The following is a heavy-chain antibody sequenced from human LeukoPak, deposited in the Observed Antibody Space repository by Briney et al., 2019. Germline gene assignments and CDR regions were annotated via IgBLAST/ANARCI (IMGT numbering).Heavy chain of an antibody. CDR2: IYYSGST. CDR3: ARMGSSWDDAFDI. V-gene: IGHV4-59*01. CDR1: GVSISSYY. J-gene: IGHJ3*02. Sequence: SETLSLTCTVSGVSISSYYWSWIRQPPGKGLEWIGYIYYSGSTNYNPSLKSRVTISVDTSKNQFSLKLSSVTAADTAVYYCARMGSSWDDAFDIWGQGTMVTVSS. D-gene: IGHD6-13*01.